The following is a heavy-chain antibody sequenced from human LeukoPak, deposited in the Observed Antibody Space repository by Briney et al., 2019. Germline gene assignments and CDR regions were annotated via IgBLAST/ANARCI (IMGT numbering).Heavy chain of an antibody. J-gene: IGHJ4*02. Sequence: ASVKVSCKASGYTFTGYYMHWVRQAPGQGLEWMGWINPNSGGTNYAQKFQGRVTMTRDTSISTAYMELSRLRSDDTAVYYCARPRSKVGATSFAGYWGQGTLVTVSS. CDR1: GYTFTGYY. V-gene: IGHV1-2*02. D-gene: IGHD1-26*01. CDR2: INPNSGGT. CDR3: ARPRSKVGATSFAGY.